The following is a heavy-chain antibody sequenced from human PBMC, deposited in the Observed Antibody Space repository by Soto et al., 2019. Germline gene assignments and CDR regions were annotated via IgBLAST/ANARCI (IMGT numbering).Heavy chain of an antibody. Sequence: SETLSLTLTGSGAAISGYYWSLIRQPPGKGLEWIGYMYNTGSTVYNPSFKSRVTISVDTSKNQFSLKLNSVTAADTAVYYCSRDLWGYCGTDCYPLDVWGQGTTVTGS. V-gene: IGHV4-59*01. D-gene: IGHD2-21*02. CDR3: SRDLWGYCGTDCYPLDV. CDR2: MYNTGST. J-gene: IGHJ6*02. CDR1: GAAISGYY.